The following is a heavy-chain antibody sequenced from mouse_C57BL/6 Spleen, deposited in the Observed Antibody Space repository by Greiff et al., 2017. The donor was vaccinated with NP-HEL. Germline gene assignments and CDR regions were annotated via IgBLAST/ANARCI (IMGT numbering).Heavy chain of an antibody. CDR2: IYPGDGDT. CDR1: GYAFSSSW. D-gene: IGHD1-1*02. V-gene: IGHV1-82*01. Sequence: QVQLQQSGPELVKPGASVKISCKASGYAFSSSWMNWVKQRPGKGLEWIGRIYPGDGDTNYNGKFKGKATLTADKSSSTAYMQLSSLTSEDSAVYFCAREFYGPFVGSMDYWGQGTSVTVSS. J-gene: IGHJ4*01. CDR3: AREFYGPFVGSMDY.